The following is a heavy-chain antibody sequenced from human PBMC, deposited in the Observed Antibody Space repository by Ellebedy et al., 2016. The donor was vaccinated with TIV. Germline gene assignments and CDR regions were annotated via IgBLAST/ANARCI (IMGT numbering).Heavy chain of an antibody. CDR3: ARVHYGGNSGY. D-gene: IGHD4-23*01. CDR2: FSSSSNTI. V-gene: IGHV3-48*04. J-gene: IGHJ4*02. Sequence: GESLKISCTTSGFTFSDYSMNWVRQAPGKGLEWISYFSSSSNTIYYADSVKGRFTISRDNAKNSLSLQMSSLRAEDTAVYYCARVHYGGNSGYWGQGTLVTVSS. CDR1: GFTFSDYS.